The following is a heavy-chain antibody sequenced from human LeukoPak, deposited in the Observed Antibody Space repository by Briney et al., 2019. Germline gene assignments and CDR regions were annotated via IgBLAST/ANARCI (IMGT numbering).Heavy chain of an antibody. D-gene: IGHD2-15*01. CDR3: AKCLGGSCYSDAFDI. V-gene: IGHV3-23*01. CDR1: GFTFSSYA. CDR2: ISGSGGST. Sequence: GGSLRLSCAASGFTFSSYAMSRVRQAPGKGLEWVSAISGSGGSTYYADSVKGRFTISRDNSKNTLYLQMNSLRAEDTAVYYCAKCLGGSCYSDAFDIWGQGTMVTVSS. J-gene: IGHJ3*02.